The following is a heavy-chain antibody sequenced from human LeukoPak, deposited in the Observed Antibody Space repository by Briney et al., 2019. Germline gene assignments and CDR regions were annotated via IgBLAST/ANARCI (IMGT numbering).Heavy chain of an antibody. D-gene: IGHD1-1*01. Sequence: GGSLRLSCAASGFTFSSYEMNWVRQAPGKGLEWVSYISDGGKTRYSADSVKGRFTISRDNAKNSLYLQMNSLRAEDTAVYYCAVQGDYFDYWGQGTLVTVSS. J-gene: IGHJ4*02. CDR2: ISDGGKTR. CDR3: AVQGDYFDY. CDR1: GFTFSSYE. V-gene: IGHV3-48*03.